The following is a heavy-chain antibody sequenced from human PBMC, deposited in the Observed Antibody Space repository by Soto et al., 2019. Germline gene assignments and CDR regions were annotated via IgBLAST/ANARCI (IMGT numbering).Heavy chain of an antibody. CDR3: AGRAYSSSSPEYYYYGMDV. CDR1: GYTFTSYA. D-gene: IGHD6-6*01. CDR2: INAGNGNT. Sequence: ASVKVSCKASGYTFTSYAMHWVRQAPGQRLEWMGWINAGNGNTKYSQKFQGRVTITRDTSASTAYMELSSLRSEDTAVYYCAGRAYSSSSPEYYYYGMDVWGQGTTVTVSS. J-gene: IGHJ6*02. V-gene: IGHV1-3*01.